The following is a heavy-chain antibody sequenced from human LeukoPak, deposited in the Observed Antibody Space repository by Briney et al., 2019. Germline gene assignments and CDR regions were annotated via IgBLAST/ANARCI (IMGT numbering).Heavy chain of an antibody. D-gene: IGHD2-21*01. J-gene: IGHJ5*02. Sequence: SETLSLTCSVSGGSINGDYWSWIRQTPGKGLEWIGYIHYSGRTSYNPSLKSRVTISVDTSKNQFSLRLASVTPADTAVYYCAKETVVVPADDWFGPWGQGTLVTVSS. CDR2: IHYSGRT. CDR3: AKETVVVPADDWFGP. V-gene: IGHV4-59*01. CDR1: GGSINGDY.